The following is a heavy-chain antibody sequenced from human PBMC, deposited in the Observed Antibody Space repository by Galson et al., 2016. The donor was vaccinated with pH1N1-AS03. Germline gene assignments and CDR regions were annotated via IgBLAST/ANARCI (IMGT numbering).Heavy chain of an antibody. D-gene: IGHD6-19*01. CDR1: Y. Sequence: YWGWIRQPPRKGLEWIASIYHSGNTHYNSSLKSRLTISVDTSKNQFSLRLSSVTAADTAVYYCARVGVAGIPTYFDNWGKGTLVSVSS. CDR3: ARVGVAGIPTYFDN. J-gene: IGHJ4*02. V-gene: IGHV4-38-2*02. CDR2: IYHSGNT.